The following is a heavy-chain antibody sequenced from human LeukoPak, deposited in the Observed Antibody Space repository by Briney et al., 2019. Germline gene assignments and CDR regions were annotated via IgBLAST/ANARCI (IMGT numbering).Heavy chain of an antibody. V-gene: IGHV3-23*01. CDR2: ISGSGGST. CDR1: GFTFSSYA. CDR3: AKDTGRDIAAAGGMDV. J-gene: IGHJ6*02. Sequence: PGGSLRLSCAASGFTFSSYAMSWVRQAPGKGLEWVSAISGSGGSTYYADSVKGRFTISRDNSKNTLYLQMNSLRAEDTAVYYCAKDTGRDIAAAGGMDVWGQGTTVTVSS. D-gene: IGHD6-13*01.